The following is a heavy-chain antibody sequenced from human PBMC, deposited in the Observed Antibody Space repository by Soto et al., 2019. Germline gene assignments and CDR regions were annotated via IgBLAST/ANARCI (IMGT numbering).Heavy chain of an antibody. Sequence: GSLRLSCSASGFTYSSYAITWVRKGRGRGLEWVSVISGSASHIDYADSVKGRFTISRDNSKNTVDLQINSLRAEDTAIYYCAKDRGNSGWGSIFENWGQGTLVTVSS. D-gene: IGHD6-19*01. V-gene: IGHV3-23*01. J-gene: IGHJ4*02. CDR3: AKDRGNSGWGSIFEN. CDR2: ISGSASHI. CDR1: GFTYSSYA.